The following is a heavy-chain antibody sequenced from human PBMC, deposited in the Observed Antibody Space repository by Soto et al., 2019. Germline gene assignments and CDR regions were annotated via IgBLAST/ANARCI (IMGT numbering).Heavy chain of an antibody. CDR2: IYYSGST. D-gene: IGHD4-17*01. CDR3: AGDRRGYGDYGWYFDL. V-gene: IGHV4-31*03. Sequence: QVQLQESGPGLVKPSQTLSLTCTVSGGSISSGGYYWSWIRQHPGKGLEWIGYIYYSGSTYYNPSLKGRVTISVDQSKIQFSLKLSSVTAADTAVYYCAGDRRGYGDYGWYFDLWGRGTLVTVSS. CDR1: GGSISSGGYY. J-gene: IGHJ2*01.